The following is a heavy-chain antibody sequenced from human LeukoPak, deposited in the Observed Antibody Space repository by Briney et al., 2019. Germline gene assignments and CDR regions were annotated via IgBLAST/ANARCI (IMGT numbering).Heavy chain of an antibody. D-gene: IGHD1-26*01. J-gene: IGHJ5*02. CDR1: GFTFSSYS. CDR2: ISSSSSTI. V-gene: IGHV3-48*01. CDR3: ARDRSIVGAWFDP. Sequence: GGSLRLSCAASGFTFSSYSMNWVRQAPGKGLEWVSYISSSSSTIYYADSVKGRFTISRDNAKNSLYLQMNSLRAEDTAVYYCARDRSIVGAWFDPWGQGTLVTVTS.